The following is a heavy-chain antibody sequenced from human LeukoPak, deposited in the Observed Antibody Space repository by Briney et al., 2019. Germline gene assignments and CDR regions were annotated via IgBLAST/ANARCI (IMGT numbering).Heavy chain of an antibody. CDR1: GGSISSGDYY. D-gene: IGHD3-22*01. J-gene: IGHJ6*02. V-gene: IGHV4-30-4*01. CDR3: ARVTSSGYTYYYYGMDV. Sequence: PSETMSLTCTVSGGSISSGDYYWSWIRQPPGKGLEWIGYIYYSGSTYYNPSLKSRVTISVDTSKNQFSLKLSSVTAADTAVYYCARVTSSGYTYYYYGMDVWGQGTTVTVSS. CDR2: IYYSGST.